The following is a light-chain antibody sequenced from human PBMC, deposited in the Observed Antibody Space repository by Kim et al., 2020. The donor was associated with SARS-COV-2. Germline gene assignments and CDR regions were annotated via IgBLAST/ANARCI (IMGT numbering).Light chain of an antibody. V-gene: IGLV2-8*01. CDR2: EVS. CDR3: SSYAGSNNLV. CDR1: NIGGGGLNL. J-gene: IGLJ2*01. Sequence: VPLPRPGNNIGGGGLNLCPWYQQHPGKAPKLMIYEVSKRPSGVPDRFSGSKSGNTASLTVSGLQAEDEADYYCSSYAGSNNLVFGGGTQLTVL.